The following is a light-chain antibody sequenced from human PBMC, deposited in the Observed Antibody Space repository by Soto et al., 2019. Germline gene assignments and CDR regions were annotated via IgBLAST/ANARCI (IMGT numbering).Light chain of an antibody. V-gene: IGKV3-20*01. CDR1: PSVSSSD. CDR3: QQYGSSPLYT. CDR2: GAS. J-gene: IGKJ2*01. Sequence: EILLTPSSRPPSLSPGDKSTLPCRASPSVSSSDFAWYQQKAAQAPRLLIYGASSRATGIPDRFSGSGSGTDFTLTISRLEPEDFAVYYCQQYGSSPLYTFGQGTKVDIK.